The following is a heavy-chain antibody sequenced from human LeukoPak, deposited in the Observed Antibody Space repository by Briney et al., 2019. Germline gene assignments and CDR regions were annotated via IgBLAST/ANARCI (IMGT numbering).Heavy chain of an antibody. Sequence: SETLSLTCTVSGGSISSSSYYWGWIRQPPGKGLEWIGSVYYRGSTYYKPSLKSRVTISIDTSKNQFSLKLSSVTAADTAVYYCARDLGSQMATISDWFDPWGQGTLVIVSS. V-gene: IGHV4-39*07. J-gene: IGHJ5*02. CDR1: GGSISSSSYY. CDR2: VYYRGST. CDR3: ARDLGSQMATISDWFDP. D-gene: IGHD5-24*01.